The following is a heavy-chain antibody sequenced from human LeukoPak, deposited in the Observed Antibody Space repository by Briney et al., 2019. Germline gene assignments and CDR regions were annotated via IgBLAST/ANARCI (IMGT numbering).Heavy chain of an antibody. Sequence: GGSLRLSCAASGFTFSSYSMNWVRQAPGKGLEWVSYISSTSSTIYYADSVKGRFTISRDNAKNSLYLQMNSLRAEDTAVYYCARDDGYCSSTSCYGIDYWGQGTLLTVSS. CDR2: ISSTSSTI. J-gene: IGHJ4*02. CDR1: GFTFSSYS. CDR3: ARDDGYCSSTSCYGIDY. D-gene: IGHD2-2*01. V-gene: IGHV3-48*01.